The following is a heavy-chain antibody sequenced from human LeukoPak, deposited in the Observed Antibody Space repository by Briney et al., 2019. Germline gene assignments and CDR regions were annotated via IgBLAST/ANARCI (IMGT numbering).Heavy chain of an antibody. V-gene: IGHV3-23*01. CDR1: GFTFSSYG. CDR3: ARDPYSGTYGDTYYYYMDV. Sequence: HAGGSLRLSCAASGFTFSSYGMSWVRQAPGKGLEWVSAISGSGGSTYYADSVKGRFTISRDNSKNTLYLQMNSLRAEDTAVYYCARDPYSGTYGDTYYYYMDVWGKGTTVTISS. CDR2: ISGSGGST. J-gene: IGHJ6*03. D-gene: IGHD1-26*01.